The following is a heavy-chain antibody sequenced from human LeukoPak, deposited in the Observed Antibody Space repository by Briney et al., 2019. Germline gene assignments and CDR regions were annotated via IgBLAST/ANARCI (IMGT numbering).Heavy chain of an antibody. CDR2: ISGSGGST. V-gene: IGHV3-23*01. J-gene: IGHJ3*02. D-gene: IGHD6-13*01. Sequence: GGSLRLSCAASGFTFSSYAMSWVRQAPGKGLEWVSAISGSGGSTYYADSVKGRLTISRDNSQCTLYLHMNSLSTEDTALYYCARAVPAPGTPENAFDIWGQGTLVTVSS. CDR1: GFTFSSYA. CDR3: ARAVPAPGTPENAFDI.